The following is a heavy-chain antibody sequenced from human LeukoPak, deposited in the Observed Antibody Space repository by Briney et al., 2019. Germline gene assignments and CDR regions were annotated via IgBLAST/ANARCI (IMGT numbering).Heavy chain of an antibody. J-gene: IGHJ5*02. Sequence: HSGGSLRLSCAASGFTFSGSALSWVRQAPRKGLEWVSSINTSGGTTYYADSVKGRFTISRDNSKNTVYLQMNSLRAEDAAVYYCAKGDGYNYDNWFDPWGQGTLVSVSS. V-gene: IGHV3-23*01. CDR3: AKGDGYNYDNWFDP. CDR1: GFTFSGSA. CDR2: INTSGGTT. D-gene: IGHD5-24*01.